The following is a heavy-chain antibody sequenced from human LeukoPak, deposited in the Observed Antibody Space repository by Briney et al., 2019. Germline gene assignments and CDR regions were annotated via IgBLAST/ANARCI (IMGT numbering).Heavy chain of an antibody. Sequence: GGPLRLSCEASGFTFSSYWMTWVRQAPGKGLEWVANIKQDGSEKYYVDSVKGRFTISRDNAKNPLYLQMNSLRVEDTAVYYCARGPPTRYMVRGVIDYWGQGTLVTVSS. D-gene: IGHD3-10*01. CDR3: ARGPPTRYMVRGVIDY. CDR2: IKQDGSEK. J-gene: IGHJ4*02. V-gene: IGHV3-7*03. CDR1: GFTFSSYW.